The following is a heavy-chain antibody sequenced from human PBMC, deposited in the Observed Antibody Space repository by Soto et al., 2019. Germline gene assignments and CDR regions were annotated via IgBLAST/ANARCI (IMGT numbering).Heavy chain of an antibody. D-gene: IGHD3-9*01. CDR1: GGSISNYY. CDR3: ARELRESITTFPD. CDR2: IYNSGST. J-gene: IGHJ4*02. V-gene: IGHV4-59*01. Sequence: SETLSLTCTVSGGSISNYYWNWIRQPPGKGLEWIGYIYNSGSTNYNPSLKSRVTISVDTSKNQFSLRLSSVTAADTAVYYCARELRESITTFPDWGQGALVTVSS.